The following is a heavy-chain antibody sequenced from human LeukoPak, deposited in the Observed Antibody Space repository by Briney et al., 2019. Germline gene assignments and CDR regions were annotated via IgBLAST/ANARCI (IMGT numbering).Heavy chain of an antibody. V-gene: IGHV4-59*08. D-gene: IGHD6-6*01. Sequence: PGGSLRLSCAASGFTVSSNYMSWVRQPPGKGLEWIGYIYYSGSTNYNPSLRSRVTISVDTSKNQFSLKLRSVTAADTAVYYCARHYSSSSGDWFDPWGQGTLVTVSS. CDR2: IYYSGST. J-gene: IGHJ5*02. CDR1: GFTVSSNY. CDR3: ARHYSSSSGDWFDP.